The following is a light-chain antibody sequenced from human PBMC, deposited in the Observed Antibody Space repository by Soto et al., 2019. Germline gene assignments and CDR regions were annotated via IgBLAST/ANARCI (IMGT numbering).Light chain of an antibody. V-gene: IGKV3-15*01. Sequence: IVITLSPATLSVSQGERATLSCRASQSVSSNLAWYQQKPGQAPRLLIYGASTRATGIPARFSGSGSGTEFTLTISSLQSEDFAVYYCQQYNNLPSTFGQGTKVDIK. CDR2: GAS. CDR3: QQYNNLPST. CDR1: QSVSSN. J-gene: IGKJ1*01.